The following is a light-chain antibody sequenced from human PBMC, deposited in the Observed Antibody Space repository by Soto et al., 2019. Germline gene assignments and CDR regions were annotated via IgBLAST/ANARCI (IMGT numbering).Light chain of an antibody. CDR3: QKCDYLPI. CDR1: HDITSY. CDR2: DAS. J-gene: IGKJ3*01. Sequence: DIQMTQSPSSLSASVGDRVTITCQASHDITSYLNWYQHKPGKAPKLLIYDASILEAGVPSRFSGSGAATDFTFTLSSLQPEDVATYYCQKCDYLPIFGPGTTVDFK. V-gene: IGKV1-33*01.